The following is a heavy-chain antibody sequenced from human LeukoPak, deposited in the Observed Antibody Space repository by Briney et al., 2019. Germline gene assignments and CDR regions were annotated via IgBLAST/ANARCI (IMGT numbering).Heavy chain of an antibody. CDR1: GGTFSSYA. CDR3: ARMVYYGSGSYYNGYFDL. V-gene: IGHV1-69*04. Sequence: SVKVSCKASGGTFSSYAISWVRQAPGQGLEWMGRIIPILGIANYAQKFQGRVTITADKSTSTAYMELSSLRSEDTAVYYCARMVYYGSGSYYNGYFDLWGRGTLVTVSS. J-gene: IGHJ2*01. CDR2: IIPILGIA. D-gene: IGHD3-10*01.